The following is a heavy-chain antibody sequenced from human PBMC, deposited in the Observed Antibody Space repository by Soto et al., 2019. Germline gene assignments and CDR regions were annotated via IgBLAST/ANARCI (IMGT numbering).Heavy chain of an antibody. CDR3: AIAPQWLIRKFDY. D-gene: IGHD6-19*01. CDR2: IKSKTDGGTT. Sequence: EVQLVESGGGLVKPGGSLRLSCAASGFTFSNAWMNWVRQAPGKGLEWGGRIKSKTDGGTTDYAAPVKGRFTISRDDSKNTLYLQMKSLRIEDTAVYYCAIAPQWLIRKFDYWGQGTLVTDSS. V-gene: IGHV3-15*07. CDR1: GFTFSNAW. J-gene: IGHJ4*02.